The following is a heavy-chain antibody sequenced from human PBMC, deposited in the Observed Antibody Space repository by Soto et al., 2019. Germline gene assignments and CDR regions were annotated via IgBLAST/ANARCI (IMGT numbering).Heavy chain of an antibody. J-gene: IGHJ4*02. Sequence: SLRLSCAASGFTFSSYVMSWFRQAPGKGLEWVSAISSGGGSTSYADSVKGRFTISRDNSKNTLHLQMNSLRAEDTAIYYCHPEVSGWFRSFDYWGQGTLVTVSS. CDR3: HPEVSGWFRSFDY. CDR1: GFTFSSYV. V-gene: IGHV3-23*01. CDR2: ISSGGGST. D-gene: IGHD6-19*01.